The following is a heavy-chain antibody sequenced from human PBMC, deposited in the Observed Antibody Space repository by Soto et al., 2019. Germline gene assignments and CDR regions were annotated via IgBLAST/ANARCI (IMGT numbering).Heavy chain of an antibody. CDR1: GFTFSSYA. CDR2: ISGSGGST. Sequence: PGGSLRLSCAASGFTFSSYAMSWVRQAPGKGLEWVSAISGSGGSTYYADSVKGRFTISRDNSKNTLYLQMNSLRAEDTAVYYCAKALSAGLWWGELFGLDYWAQRTLATVCS. J-gene: IGHJ4*02. CDR3: AKALSAGLWWGELFGLDY. V-gene: IGHV3-23*01. D-gene: IGHD3-10*01.